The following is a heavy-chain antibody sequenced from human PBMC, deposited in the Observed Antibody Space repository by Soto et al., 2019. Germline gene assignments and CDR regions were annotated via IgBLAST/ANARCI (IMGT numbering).Heavy chain of an antibody. J-gene: IGHJ6*02. Sequence: QVQLQESDPGLVKPSETLSLTCTVSGGSVTSYYWSWIRQPAGKGLDWIGRIYTSGNTDYNPSLKSRVTMSIDTSKNQFSLKLNSVTAADTAVYYCARDGVGPHGMDVWCQGTTVTVSS. CDR1: GGSVTSYY. CDR2: IYTSGNT. V-gene: IGHV4-4*07. D-gene: IGHD2-8*01. CDR3: ARDGVGPHGMDV.